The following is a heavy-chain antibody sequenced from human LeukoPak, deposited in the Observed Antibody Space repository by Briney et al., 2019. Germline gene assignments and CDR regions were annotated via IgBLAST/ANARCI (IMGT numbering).Heavy chain of an antibody. CDR3: ARVARSMSSSSEDC. J-gene: IGHJ4*02. D-gene: IGHD6-13*01. Sequence: PSQTLSPTCTVSGGSISSGSRYWNWIRQPAGTGLEWIGRIYTSGSTDYNPSLKSRVTISVDTSKNQFSLKLNSVTAADTAVYYCARVARSMSSSSEDCWGRGTLVTVSS. CDR1: GGSISSGSRY. CDR2: IYTSGST. V-gene: IGHV4-61*02.